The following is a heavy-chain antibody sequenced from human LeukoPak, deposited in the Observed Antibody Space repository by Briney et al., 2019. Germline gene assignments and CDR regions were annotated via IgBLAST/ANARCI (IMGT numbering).Heavy chain of an antibody. CDR1: GFTFSSYE. CDR2: INHSGST. D-gene: IGHD3-9*01. J-gene: IGHJ4*02. CDR3: ARGDYDILTGYYPSKDYFDY. Sequence: LRLSCAASGFTFSSYEMNWVRQAPGKGLEWIGEINHSGSTNYNPSLKSRVTISVDTSKNQFSLTLSSVTAADTAVYYCARGDYDILTGYYPSKDYFDYWGQGTLVTVSS. V-gene: IGHV4-34*01.